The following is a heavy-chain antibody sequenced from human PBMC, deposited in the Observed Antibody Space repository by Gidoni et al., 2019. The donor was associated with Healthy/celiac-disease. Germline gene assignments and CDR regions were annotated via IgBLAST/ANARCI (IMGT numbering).Heavy chain of an antibody. CDR2: ISPIFGTA. CDR3: ASFYDYGDS. V-gene: IGHV1-69*01. J-gene: IGHJ4*02. D-gene: IGHD2-2*01. Sequence: QVQLVQSGAEVKKPGSSVKVSCKASGGTFSSYAIRWGRQAPGRGLEWMGGISPIFGTANSAQKFHGRVTITADESTSTAYMELSSLRSEDTAVYYCASFYDYGDSWGQGTLVTVSS. CDR1: GGTFSSYA.